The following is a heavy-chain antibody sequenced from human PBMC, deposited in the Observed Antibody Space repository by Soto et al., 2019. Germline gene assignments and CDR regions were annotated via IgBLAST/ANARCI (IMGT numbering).Heavy chain of an antibody. CDR2: ISSNGRTL. J-gene: IGHJ6*02. V-gene: IGHV3-48*03. CDR1: GFTFSNYE. Sequence: EMQLVESGGGLVQPGGSLRLSCAASGFTFSNYEFNWVRQAPGKGLEWVSYISSNGRTLYYADSLTGRFTISRDDDSNSLYLQMHSLRADDTAVYYCAREGLGRRIIQPYYHDGVDVWGHGTTVIVSS. D-gene: IGHD3-3*01. CDR3: AREGLGRRIIQPYYHDGVDV.